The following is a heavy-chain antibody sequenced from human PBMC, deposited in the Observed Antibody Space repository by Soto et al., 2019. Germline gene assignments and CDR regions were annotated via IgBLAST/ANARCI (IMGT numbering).Heavy chain of an antibody. CDR2: ISGGTSST. CDR1: GFTFSSYA. V-gene: IGHV3-23*01. D-gene: IGHD6-13*01. Sequence: EVQLLESGGGLVQPGGSLRLSCAASGFTFSSYAMSWVRQAPGKGLAWVSAISGGTSSTYYADSVKGRFTISRDNSKNTLYLQMNSLRAEDTAVYYCAKERWAAAGTPTLDYWGQGTLVTVSS. J-gene: IGHJ4*02. CDR3: AKERWAAAGTPTLDY.